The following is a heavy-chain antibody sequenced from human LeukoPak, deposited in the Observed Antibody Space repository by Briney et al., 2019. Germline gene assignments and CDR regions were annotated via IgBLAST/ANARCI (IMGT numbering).Heavy chain of an antibody. CDR2: IVVGSGDT. J-gene: IGHJ5*02. D-gene: IGHD1-1*01. CDR1: GFTLSTSS. CDR3: AADRAPTDPYKWVDP. V-gene: IGHV1-58*01. Sequence: WASVKVSCKASGFTLSTSSVQWMRQARGQSPEWIGWIVVGSGDTNYAQKFQERVSITREMSTNTAYMELSSLRYEDTAVYYCAADRAPTDPYKWVDPWGQGTQVIVSS.